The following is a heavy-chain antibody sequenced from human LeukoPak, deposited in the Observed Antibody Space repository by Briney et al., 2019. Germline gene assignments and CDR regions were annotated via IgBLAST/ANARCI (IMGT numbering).Heavy chain of an antibody. V-gene: IGHV4-34*01. D-gene: IGHD6-13*01. CDR1: GGSFSGYY. J-gene: IGHJ4*02. Sequence: SETLSLTCAVYGGSFSGYYWSWIRQPPGKGLEWIGEVNHSGSTNYNPSLKSRVTISVDTSKNQFSLKLSSVTAADTAVYYCARGRRAAAVNSNDYWGQGTLVTVSS. CDR2: VNHSGST. CDR3: ARGRRAAAVNSNDY.